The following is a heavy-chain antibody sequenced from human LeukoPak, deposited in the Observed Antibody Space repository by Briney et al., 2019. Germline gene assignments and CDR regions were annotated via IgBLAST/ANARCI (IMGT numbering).Heavy chain of an antibody. Sequence: GESLKISCKGSGYSFISYWIGWVRQMPGKGLGWMGIIYPGGSDTRYSPSFQGQVTISADKSISTVYLRWSSLKASDTAMYYCARRIVSETVTTWDGMDVWGQGTTVTVSS. CDR3: ARRIVSETVTTWDGMDV. V-gene: IGHV5-51*01. D-gene: IGHD4-17*01. CDR2: IYPGGSDT. J-gene: IGHJ6*02. CDR1: GYSFISYW.